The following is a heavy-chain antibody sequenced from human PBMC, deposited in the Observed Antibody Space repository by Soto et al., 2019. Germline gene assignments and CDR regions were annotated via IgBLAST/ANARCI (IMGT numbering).Heavy chain of an antibody. CDR1: GFNFGFFG. V-gene: IGHV3-30*03. CDR2: ISGAGINT. CDR3: ARGNLSFDFDS. D-gene: IGHD3-10*01. Sequence: QIHLVESGGDVVQPGRSLRLSCAASGFNFGFFGMHWVRQAPGKGLEWVAFISGAGINTHYADSVRGRFTLSRDYSKKTMYLQMDTLREDDTALYYCARGNLSFDFDSWGQGTLVTVSS. J-gene: IGHJ4*02.